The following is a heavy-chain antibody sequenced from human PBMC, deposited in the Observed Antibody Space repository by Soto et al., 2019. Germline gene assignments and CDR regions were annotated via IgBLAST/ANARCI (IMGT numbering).Heavy chain of an antibody. Sequence: SVRFSFKASVGTLSSYAISWLRHAPRQGLEWMGSIIHIFGTANYAQKFQGRVTITADESTSTAYMELSSLRSEDTAVYYCARDSCGGDCYPGSYYYYGMDVWGQGTTVTVYS. V-gene: IGHV1-69*13. J-gene: IGHJ6*02. CDR1: VGTLSSYA. CDR3: ARDSCGGDCYPGSYYYYGMDV. D-gene: IGHD2-21*02. CDR2: IIHIFGTA.